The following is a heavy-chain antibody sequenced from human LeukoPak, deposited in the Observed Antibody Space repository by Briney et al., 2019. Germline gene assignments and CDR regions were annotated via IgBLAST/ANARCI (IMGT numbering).Heavy chain of an antibody. J-gene: IGHJ3*02. CDR3: ARTYYYDSRDAFDI. Sequence: ASVKVSCKASGYTFTSYGISWVRQPPGQGLEWMGWISSYNCNTHYAQKLQGRVTMTTDTSTRTAYVELRSLRSDDTAVYYCARTYYYDSRDAFDIWGQGTMVTVSS. CDR1: GYTFTSYG. CDR2: ISSYNCNT. D-gene: IGHD3-22*01. V-gene: IGHV1-18*01.